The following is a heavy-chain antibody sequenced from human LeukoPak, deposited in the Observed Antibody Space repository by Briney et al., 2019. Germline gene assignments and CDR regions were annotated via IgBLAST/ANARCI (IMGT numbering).Heavy chain of an antibody. V-gene: IGHV3-23*01. CDR3: AKWDENFYYMDV. Sequence: GGSLRLSCAASRFAFNRDAISWVRQAPRKGLEWVSSISGSGGGTFYASSVRGRFTISRDNSKDTVFLQMNGLRAEDTAMYYCAKWDENFYYMDVWGQGTTVTVSS. D-gene: IGHD1-26*01. CDR2: ISGSGGGT. CDR1: RFAFNRDA. J-gene: IGHJ6*03.